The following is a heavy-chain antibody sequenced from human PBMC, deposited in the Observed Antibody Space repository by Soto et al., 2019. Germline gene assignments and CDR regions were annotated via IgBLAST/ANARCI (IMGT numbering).Heavy chain of an antibody. D-gene: IGHD4-17*01. CDR2: IDPSDSYT. Sequence: LGESLKISCKGSGYSFTSYWISWVRQMPGKGLEWMGRIDPSDSYTNYSPSFQGHVTISADKSISTAYLQWSSLKASDTAMYYCASAVGTVTTTYYYGMDVWGQGTTVTVSS. J-gene: IGHJ6*02. V-gene: IGHV5-10-1*01. CDR1: GYSFTSYW. CDR3: ASAVGTVTTTYYYGMDV.